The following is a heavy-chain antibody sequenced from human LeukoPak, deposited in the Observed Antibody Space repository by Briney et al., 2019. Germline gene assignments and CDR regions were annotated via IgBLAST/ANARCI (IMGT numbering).Heavy chain of an antibody. V-gene: IGHV1-2*02. CDR2: IYPNSGAT. J-gene: IGHJ5*02. CDR1: GYTFTDYY. D-gene: IGHD5-12*01. CDR3: ARDINAYSGYDRVDP. Sequence: GASVKVSCKASGYTFTDYYMHWLRQVPGQGLEWMGWIYPNSGATKYAQKFQGRGTMTRDTSISTAYMDLSSLRSDDTAVYYCARDINAYSGYDRVDPWGQGTLVTVSS.